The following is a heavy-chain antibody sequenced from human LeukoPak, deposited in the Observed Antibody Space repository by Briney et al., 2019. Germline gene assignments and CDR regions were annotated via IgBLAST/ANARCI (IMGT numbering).Heavy chain of an antibody. D-gene: IGHD5-24*01. J-gene: IGHJ4*02. CDR2: IKEDGSET. CDR1: GFIFKKFW. V-gene: IGHV3-7*01. CDR3: ARETPRRGETRDGYR. Sequence: GGSLRLSCAASGFIFKKFWMNWVRQVPGKGLECLANIKEDGSETYYADSVKGRFTISRDNPKNLLFLQINSLRVEDTAVYYCARETPRRGETRDGYRWGQGTVVTVSS.